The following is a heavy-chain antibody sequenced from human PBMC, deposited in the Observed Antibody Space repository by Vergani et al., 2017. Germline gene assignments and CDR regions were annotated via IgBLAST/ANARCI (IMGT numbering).Heavy chain of an antibody. Sequence: HVQLVESGGNVVQSGTSLRLSCAASGVCFGSYGMHWVRQCPGKGREWVAVISNYGGDKYYVDSLKGRFTIYKDNPVDMLSLQMNRLRPDDTAVYYCVRGGRGDDGVFWSRLCPWGQGTRVIVSS. CDR1: GVCFGSYG. CDR3: VRGGRGDDGVFWSRLCP. V-gene: IGHV3-30*03. CDR2: ISNYGGDK. D-gene: IGHD3-3*01. J-gene: IGHJ5*02.